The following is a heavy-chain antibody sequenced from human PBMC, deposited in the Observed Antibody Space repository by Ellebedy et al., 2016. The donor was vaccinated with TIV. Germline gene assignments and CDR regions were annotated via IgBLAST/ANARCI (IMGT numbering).Heavy chain of an antibody. CDR1: GFSSSDYY. D-gene: IGHD6-19*01. V-gene: IGHV3-11*01. Sequence: GGSLRLSXAASGFSSSDYYMSWIRQAPGKGLEWVSYISDSGCMIHYADSVKGRFTISRDNSKNSLYLQMNNLRAEDTAVYYCARISSGRSFYGMDVWGQGTTVTVSS. CDR3: ARISSGRSFYGMDV. J-gene: IGHJ6*02. CDR2: ISDSGCMI.